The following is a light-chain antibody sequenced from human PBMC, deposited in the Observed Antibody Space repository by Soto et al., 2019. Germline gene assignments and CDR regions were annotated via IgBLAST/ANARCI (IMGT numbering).Light chain of an antibody. CDR2: EVT. CDR3: SSYAGNNNLF. V-gene: IGLV2-8*01. J-gene: IGLJ2*01. CDR1: STDIGRSDS. Sequence: QSALTQPPSASGSPGQSVTISCTVTSTDIGRSDSVSWYQQHPGEAPKLIIYEVTKRPSGIPDRLSGSKSDNTASLTVSGLQPEDEAHYYCSSYAGNNNLFFGGGTKLTVL.